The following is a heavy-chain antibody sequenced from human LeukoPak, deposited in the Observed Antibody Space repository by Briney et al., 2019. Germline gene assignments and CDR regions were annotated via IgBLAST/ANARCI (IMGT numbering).Heavy chain of an antibody. CDR3: ARGDTIFGVALGYYFDY. V-gene: IGHV4-31*03. Sequence: SETLSLTCTVSGGSISSGGYYWSWIRQHPGKGLEWIGYIYYGGSTYYNPSLKSRVTISVDTSKNQFSLKLSSVTAADTAVHYCARGDTIFGVALGYYFDYWGQGTLVTVSS. J-gene: IGHJ4*02. CDR2: IYYGGST. D-gene: IGHD3-3*01. CDR1: GGSISSGGYY.